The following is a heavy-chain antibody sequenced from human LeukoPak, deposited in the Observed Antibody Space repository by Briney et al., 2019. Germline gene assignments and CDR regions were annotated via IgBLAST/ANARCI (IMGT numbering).Heavy chain of an antibody. CDR1: GGTFSSYA. D-gene: IGHD3-3*01. J-gene: IGHJ3*02. CDR3: ARGLTIFGVVIAFDI. V-gene: IGHV1-69*05. Sequence: PVKVSCKASGGTFSSYAISWVRQAPGQGLEWMGRIIPIFGTANYAQKFQGRVTITTDESTSTAYMELSSLRSEDTAVYYRARGLTIFGVVIAFDIWGQGTMVTVSS. CDR2: IIPIFGTA.